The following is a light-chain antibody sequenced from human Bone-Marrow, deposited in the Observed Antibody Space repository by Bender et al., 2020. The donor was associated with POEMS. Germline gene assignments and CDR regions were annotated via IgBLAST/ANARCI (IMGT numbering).Light chain of an antibody. Sequence: QSALTQPASVSGSPGQSITISCTGTSSDIGGYNYVSWYQLHPGKAPKFIIYDVSTRPSGISNRFSGSKSGNTASLTISGLQAEDEADYYCSSYTTSSTWVFGGGTKLTVL. CDR3: SSYTTSSTWV. CDR2: DVS. J-gene: IGLJ3*02. CDR1: SSDIGGYNY. V-gene: IGLV2-14*03.